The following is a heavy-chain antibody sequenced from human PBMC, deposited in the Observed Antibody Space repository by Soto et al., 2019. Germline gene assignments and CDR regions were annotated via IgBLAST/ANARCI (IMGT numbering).Heavy chain of an antibody. D-gene: IGHD2-8*01. CDR3: ARHVYESDNGENNWFAS. Sequence: PSETLSLTCTVSGGSISSYYRSWIRQPPGKRLEWIGYVHNSGSTNYNPSLKSRVTTAVDTSKNQFSLRLSSVTAADTAVYYCARHVYESDNGENNWFASWGQGILVTSPQ. CDR2: VHNSGST. J-gene: IGHJ5*01. CDR1: GGSISSYY. V-gene: IGHV4-59*08.